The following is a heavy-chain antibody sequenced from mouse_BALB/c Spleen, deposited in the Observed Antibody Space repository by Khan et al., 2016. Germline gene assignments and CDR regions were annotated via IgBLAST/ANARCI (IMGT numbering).Heavy chain of an antibody. D-gene: IGHD2-1*01. CDR1: GYTFTSYW. Sequence: QVQLQQSGAELARPGASVKLSCKASGYTFTSYWMQWVKQRPGQGLQWIGTIYPGDGDTRYTQKFKGKATLTAAKSSSTAYMQLSCMASEDAEVYYCARGCYGNYGLAYWGQGTLVTVSA. J-gene: IGHJ3*01. CDR3: ARGCYGNYGLAY. CDR2: IYPGDGDT. V-gene: IGHV1-87*01.